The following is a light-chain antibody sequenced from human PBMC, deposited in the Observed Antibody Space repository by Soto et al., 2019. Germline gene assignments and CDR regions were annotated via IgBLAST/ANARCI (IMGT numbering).Light chain of an antibody. J-gene: IGLJ1*01. V-gene: IGLV1-51*01. CDR1: SSNIGNNY. CDR3: QSYGGTLSPCV. Sequence: QSVLTQPPSVSAAPGQKVTISCSGSSSNIGNNYVSWYQQLPGTAPKLLIYDNNKRPSGIPDRFSGSKSGTSATLGITGLQTEDEADYYCQSYGGTLSPCVFGTGTKVTVL. CDR2: DNN.